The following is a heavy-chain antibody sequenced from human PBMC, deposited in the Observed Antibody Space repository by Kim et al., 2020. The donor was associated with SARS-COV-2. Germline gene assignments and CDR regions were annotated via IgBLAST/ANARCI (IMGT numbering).Heavy chain of an antibody. CDR3: ARSRGLRFKYYGMDV. V-gene: IGHV3-13*01. D-gene: IGHD5-12*01. Sequence: PVSVKGRFTISRERAKHSLYLQMNSLRAGDTAVYYCARSRGLRFKYYGMDVWGQGTTVTVSS. J-gene: IGHJ6*02.